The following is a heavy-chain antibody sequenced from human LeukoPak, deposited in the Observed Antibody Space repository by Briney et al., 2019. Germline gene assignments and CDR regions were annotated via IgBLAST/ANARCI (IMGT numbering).Heavy chain of an antibody. CDR3: AKDRNWGGEYYFDY. D-gene: IGHD7-27*01. Sequence: GRSLRLSCAASGFTFSSYAMYWVRQAPGKGLEWVAVISYDGGNKYYADSVKGRFTISRDNSKNTLYLQMNSLRAEDTAVYYCAKDRNWGGEYYFDYWGQGTLVTVSS. V-gene: IGHV3-30-3*01. CDR1: GFTFSSYA. J-gene: IGHJ4*02. CDR2: ISYDGGNK.